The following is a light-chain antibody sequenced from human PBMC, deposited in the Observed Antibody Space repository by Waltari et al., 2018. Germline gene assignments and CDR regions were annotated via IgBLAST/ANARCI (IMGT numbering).Light chain of an antibody. CDR2: DHS. V-gene: IGLV3-21*02. CDR1: NIGRDS. J-gene: IGLJ1*01. CDR3: QVWDTSSDHPYV. Sequence: SYVLTQPPSVSVAPGQTATLTCVGTNIGRDSVHWYQQKPGQAPWLVVYDHSDRPTGIPERFSGTKSVNPATLTISSVEDGDEADYYCQVWDTSSDHPYVFGTGTKVTVL.